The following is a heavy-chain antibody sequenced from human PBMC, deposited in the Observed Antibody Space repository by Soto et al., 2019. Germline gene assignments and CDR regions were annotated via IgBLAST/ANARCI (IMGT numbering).Heavy chain of an antibody. CDR3: AKDLGYYYGSGSYMGY. Sequence: PVGSLRLSCAASGFTFSSYAMSWVRQAPGKGLEWVSAISGSGGSTYYADSVKGRFTISRDNSKNTLYLQMNSLRAEDTAVYYCAKDLGYYYGSGSYMGYWGQGTLVTVSS. CDR2: ISGSGGST. J-gene: IGHJ4*02. CDR1: GFTFSSYA. V-gene: IGHV3-23*01. D-gene: IGHD3-10*01.